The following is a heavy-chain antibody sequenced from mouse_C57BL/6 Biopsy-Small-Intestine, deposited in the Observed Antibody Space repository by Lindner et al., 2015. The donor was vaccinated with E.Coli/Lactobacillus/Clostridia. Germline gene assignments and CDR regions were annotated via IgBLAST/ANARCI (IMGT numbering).Heavy chain of an antibody. CDR2: MNPNSGDT. V-gene: IGHV1S55*01. J-gene: IGHJ1*01. Sequence: SVKVSCKASGYTFTSYHINWVRQAAGQGLEWMGWMNPNSGDTGYAQKFQGRVTMTRDTSISTAYMEVSSLTSEDTAVYYCARRQPNYGTDVWGQGTTVTVSS. CDR3: ARRQPNYGTDV. D-gene: IGHD1-1*01. CDR1: GYTFTSYH.